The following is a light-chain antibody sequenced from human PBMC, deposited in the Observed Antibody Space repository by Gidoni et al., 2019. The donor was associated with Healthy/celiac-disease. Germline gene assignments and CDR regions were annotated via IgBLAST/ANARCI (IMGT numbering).Light chain of an antibody. Sequence: EIVLTQSPGTLSLSPGERATLSCRASQSVSSSYLAWYQQKPGQAPRLLIYGASSMATGIPYWFSGSGSGTYFTLTISRLEPEDFAVYYCQQYGSSPPITFGQGTRLEIK. V-gene: IGKV3-20*01. J-gene: IGKJ5*01. CDR1: QSVSSSY. CDR2: GAS. CDR3: QQYGSSPPIT.